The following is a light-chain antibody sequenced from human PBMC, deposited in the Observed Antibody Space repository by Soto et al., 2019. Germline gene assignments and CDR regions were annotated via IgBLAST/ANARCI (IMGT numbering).Light chain of an antibody. Sequence: QSALTQPRSVSGSPGQSVTISCTGTSSDVGGYNYVSWYQRHPGKAPKLIISGVTKRPSGVPDRFSGSKSGNTASLTISELQAEDEADYDCCSYAGSDILIFGGGTKLTVL. CDR3: CSYAGSDILI. CDR1: SSDVGGYNY. J-gene: IGLJ2*01. V-gene: IGLV2-11*01. CDR2: GVT.